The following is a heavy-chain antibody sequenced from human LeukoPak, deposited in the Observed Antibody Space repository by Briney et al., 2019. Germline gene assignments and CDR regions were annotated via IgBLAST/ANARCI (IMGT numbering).Heavy chain of an antibody. CDR2: IYSGGTT. CDR1: GFTVSTNC. J-gene: IGHJ4*02. CDR3: ARVDTVMAYYFDL. Sequence: PAGCLRLSCAASGFTVSTNCMTWVRQAPGKGLEWVSTIYSGGTTYNADSVMGRFTISRHNSRNTLYLQMKSLRAEDTAVYYCARVDTVMAYYFDLWGQGTLVTVSS. V-gene: IGHV3-53*04. D-gene: IGHD5-18*01.